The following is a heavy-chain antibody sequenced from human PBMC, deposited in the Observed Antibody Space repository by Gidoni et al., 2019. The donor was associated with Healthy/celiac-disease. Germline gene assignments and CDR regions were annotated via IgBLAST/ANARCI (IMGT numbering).Heavy chain of an antibody. CDR3: ARDSGTHHYGSGSYRWFDP. CDR2: IIPIFGTA. Sequence: QVQLVQSGAEVKKPGSSVQVSCKASGGTFSSYAISWVRQAPGQGLEWMGGIIPIFGTANYAQKFQGRVTITADKSTSTAYMELSSLRSEDTAVYYCARDSGTHHYGSGSYRWFDPWGQGTLVTVSS. V-gene: IGHV1-69*06. CDR1: GGTFSSYA. D-gene: IGHD3-10*01. J-gene: IGHJ5*02.